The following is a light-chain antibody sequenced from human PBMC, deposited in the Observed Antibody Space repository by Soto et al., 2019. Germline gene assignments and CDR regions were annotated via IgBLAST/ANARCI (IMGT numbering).Light chain of an antibody. J-gene: IGLJ2*01. CDR3: AAWDDRLNAVV. Sequence: QAVVTQPPSASGTPGQRVILSCSGSSSNIGMNTVDWYQQLPGTAPKLLIYSNSQRPSGVPDRFSGSKSGTSASLAISSLQSEDEADYYCAAWDDRLNAVVFGGGTQLTVL. CDR1: SSNIGMNT. CDR2: SNS. V-gene: IGLV1-44*01.